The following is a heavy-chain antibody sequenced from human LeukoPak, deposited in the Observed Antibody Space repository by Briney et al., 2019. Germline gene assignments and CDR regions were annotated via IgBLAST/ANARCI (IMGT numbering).Heavy chain of an antibody. CDR1: GFTFSSYS. Sequence: GGSLRLSCAASGFTFSSYSMNWVRQAPGKGLEWVSSISSSSSYIYYADSVKGRFTISRDNAKNSLYLQMNSLRAEDTAVYYCARDSVYYYDSSGYHHYYMDVWGKGTTVAVSS. V-gene: IGHV3-21*01. D-gene: IGHD3-22*01. J-gene: IGHJ6*03. CDR2: ISSSSSYI. CDR3: ARDSVYYYDSSGYHHYYMDV.